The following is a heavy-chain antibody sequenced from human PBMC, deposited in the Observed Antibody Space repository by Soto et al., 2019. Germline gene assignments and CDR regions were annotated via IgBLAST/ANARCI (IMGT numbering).Heavy chain of an antibody. CDR2: ISSSGTTI. CDR1: GFTFSDYY. CDR3: ARSSATVNGWWGYGLDV. Sequence: QVQLVESGGGLVKPGGSLRLSCVVSGFTFSDYYMTWIRQAPGKGVEGVSYISSSGTTIYSADSVKGRFTISRDNAKNSLYLKMNSLRADNTAVYYCARSSATVNGWWGYGLDVWGQGTTVTVSS. D-gene: IGHD6-25*01. V-gene: IGHV3-11*01. J-gene: IGHJ6*02.